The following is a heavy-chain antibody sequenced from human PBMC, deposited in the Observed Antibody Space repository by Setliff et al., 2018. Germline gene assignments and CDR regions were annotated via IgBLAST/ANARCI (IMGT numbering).Heavy chain of an antibody. D-gene: IGHD2-8*01. CDR1: GDSVSSDRFH. Sequence: SETLSLTCTVSGDSVSSDRFHWGWFRQSAGKGLEWIGRLRIGFSNIYNPSLASRVTISVDTSKNQFPLKLDSVTAADTAVYYCARDPVDGHGHFDYWGQGTLVTVSS. J-gene: IGHJ4*02. V-gene: IGHV4-61*02. CDR2: LRIGFSN. CDR3: ARDPVDGHGHFDY.